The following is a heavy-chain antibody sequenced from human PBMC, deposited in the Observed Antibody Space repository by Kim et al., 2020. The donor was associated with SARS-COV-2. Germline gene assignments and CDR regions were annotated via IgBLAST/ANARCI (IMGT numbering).Heavy chain of an antibody. V-gene: IGHV3-30-3*01. D-gene: IGHD6-19*01. Sequence: GGSLRLSCAASGFTFSSYAMHWVRQAPGKVLEWVAVISYDGSNKYYADSVKGRFTISRDNSKNTLYLQMNSLRAEDTAVYYCARDRSGWLYAFDIWGQGTMVTVSS. CDR1: GFTFSSYA. CDR2: ISYDGSNK. CDR3: ARDRSGWLYAFDI. J-gene: IGHJ3*02.